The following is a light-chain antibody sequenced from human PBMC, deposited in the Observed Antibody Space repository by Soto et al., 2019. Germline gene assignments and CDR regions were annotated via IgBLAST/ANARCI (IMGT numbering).Light chain of an antibody. V-gene: IGLV2-11*01. CDR2: DVS. Sequence: QSVLTQPRSVSGSPGQSVTFSCTGTSSDIGGYNYVSWYQQHPGTAPKLIIYDVSKRPSGVPDRFSGSKSGNTASLTISGLQADDEADYYCYSFVGSKTFVFGTGTKLTVL. CDR1: SSDIGGYNY. CDR3: YSFVGSKTFV. J-gene: IGLJ1*01.